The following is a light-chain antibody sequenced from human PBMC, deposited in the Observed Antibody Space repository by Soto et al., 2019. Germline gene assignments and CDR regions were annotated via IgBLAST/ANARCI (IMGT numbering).Light chain of an antibody. Sequence: QSVLTQPPSVSAAPGQEVTISCSGSSSNVGPNSLSWYQQLPGTAPKLVIYDNNQRPSGIPARFSGSKSGTSATLGITGLQTGDEADYYCGAWDDRLTVYVFGSGTQLTVL. CDR2: DNN. V-gene: IGLV1-51*01. J-gene: IGLJ7*01. CDR3: GAWDDRLTVYV. CDR1: SSNVGPNS.